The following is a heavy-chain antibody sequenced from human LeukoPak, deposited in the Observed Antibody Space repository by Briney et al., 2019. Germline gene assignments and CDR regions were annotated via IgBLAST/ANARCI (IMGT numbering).Heavy chain of an antibody. V-gene: IGHV1-69*13. Sequence: SVKVSCKASGGTFSSYAISWVRQAPGQGLEWMGGIIPIFGTANYAQKFQGRVTITADESTSTAYMELSSLRSEDTAVYYCARGTYYDFWSGYGEYYYYGMDVWGQGTMVTVSS. J-gene: IGHJ6*02. CDR1: GGTFSSYA. D-gene: IGHD3-3*01. CDR3: ARGTYYDFWSGYGEYYYYGMDV. CDR2: IIPIFGTA.